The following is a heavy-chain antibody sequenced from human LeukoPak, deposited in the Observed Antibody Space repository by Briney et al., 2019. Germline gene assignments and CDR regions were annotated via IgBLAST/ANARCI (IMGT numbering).Heavy chain of an antibody. V-gene: IGHV1-69*13. Sequence: GASVKVSCKASGGTFSSYAISWVRQAPGQGLEWMGGIIPIFGTANYAQKFQGRVTITADESTSTAYMELSSLRSEDTAVYYCARVVHNWFDPWGQGTLVTVSS. CDR3: ARVVHNWFDP. CDR2: IIPIFGTA. CDR1: GGTFSSYA. J-gene: IGHJ5*02. D-gene: IGHD3-10*01.